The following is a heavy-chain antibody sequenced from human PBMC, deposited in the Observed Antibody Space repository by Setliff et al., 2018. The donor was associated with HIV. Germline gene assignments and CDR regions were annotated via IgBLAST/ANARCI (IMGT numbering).Heavy chain of an antibody. V-gene: IGHV4-34*10. D-gene: IGHD6-13*01. J-gene: IGHJ4*02. CDR2: INDSGTT. CDR1: GGSFNGFY. Sequence: SETLSLTCAVYGGSFNGFYWTWVRQPPGKGLGWLGEINDSGTTNYTPSLEGRITMSLDTSKNQFSLSLSSVTAADTAVYYCERHIPSYSSSWYYFDYWGQGALVTVSS. CDR3: ERHIPSYSSSWYYFDY.